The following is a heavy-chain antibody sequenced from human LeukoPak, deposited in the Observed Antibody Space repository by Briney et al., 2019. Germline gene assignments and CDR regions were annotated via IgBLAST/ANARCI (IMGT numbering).Heavy chain of an antibody. Sequence: SVKVSCKASGGTFSNYAISWVRQAPGQGLEWMGGIITNFGTTNYAQKYQRRVTITADESTSTVYMELSSLRSEDTAVYYCARPRTYYDFWRGYPPFDYWGQGTLVTVSS. CDR1: GGTFSNYA. CDR2: IITNFGTT. CDR3: ARPRTYYDFWRGYPPFDY. D-gene: IGHD3-3*01. V-gene: IGHV1-69*13. J-gene: IGHJ4*02.